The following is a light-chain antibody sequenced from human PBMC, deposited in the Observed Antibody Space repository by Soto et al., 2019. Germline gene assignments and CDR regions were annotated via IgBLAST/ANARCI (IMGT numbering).Light chain of an antibody. V-gene: IGKV3-20*01. CDR2: GAS. CDR1: QSVSSSY. J-gene: IGKJ3*01. CDR3: QKYGSSPFT. Sequence: EIVLTQSPGTLSLSPGERATLSCRASQSVSSSYLAWYQQKPGQAPRLLIYGASSRATGIPDRFSGSGYGTDCTLTISRLEPEDFAVYYFQKYGSSPFTFGPGTKVDIK.